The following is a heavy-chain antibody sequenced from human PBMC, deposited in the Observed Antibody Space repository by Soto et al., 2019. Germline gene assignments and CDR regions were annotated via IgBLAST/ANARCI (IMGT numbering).Heavy chain of an antibody. J-gene: IGHJ6*02. Sequence: SETLSLTCTVSGGSISSSSYYWGWIRQPPGKGLEWIGSIYYSGSTYYNPSLKSRVTISVDTSKNQFSLKLSSVTAADTAVYYCARVDTAMVTTYYYGMDVWGQVTTVTVSS. CDR2: IYYSGST. V-gene: IGHV4-39*01. CDR1: GGSISSSSYY. CDR3: ARVDTAMVTTYYYGMDV. D-gene: IGHD5-18*01.